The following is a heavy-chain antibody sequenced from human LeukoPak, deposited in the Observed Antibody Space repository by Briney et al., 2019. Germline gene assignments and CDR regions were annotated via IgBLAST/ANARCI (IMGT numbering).Heavy chain of an antibody. CDR1: GGSISSGGYY. D-gene: IGHD6-19*01. V-gene: IGHV4-31*03. CDR2: IYYSGST. J-gene: IGHJ5*02. CDR3: ARDGRGSGWYPNWFDP. Sequence: SQTLSLTCTVSGGSISSGGYYWSWIRQHPGKGLEWIGYIYYSGSTYYNPSLKSRVTISVDTSKNQFSLKLSSVTAADTAVYYCARDGRGSGWYPNWFDPWGQGPLVTVSS.